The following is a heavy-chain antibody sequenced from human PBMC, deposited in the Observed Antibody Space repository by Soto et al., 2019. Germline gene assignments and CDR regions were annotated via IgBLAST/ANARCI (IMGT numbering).Heavy chain of an antibody. V-gene: IGHV6-1*01. CDR2: TYYRSKWYN. CDR1: GDSVSRNSAA. Sequence: SQTLSLTCAISGDSVSRNSAAWNWIRQSPSRGLEWLGRTYYRSKWYNDYAVSVKRRITINPDTSKNQFSLQLNSVTPEDTAVYYCARAGYGSGSYYPYCYGMDVWGQGTTVTVSS. CDR3: ARAGYGSGSYYPYCYGMDV. J-gene: IGHJ6*02. D-gene: IGHD3-10*01.